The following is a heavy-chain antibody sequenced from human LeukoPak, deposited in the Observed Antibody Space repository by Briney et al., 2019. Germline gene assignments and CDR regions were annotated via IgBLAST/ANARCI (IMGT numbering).Heavy chain of an antibody. CDR3: VKDRAYSSSWFDY. CDR2: ISSNGGST. Sequence: SCKASGYTFTSSAMNWVRQAPGKGLEYVSAISSNGGSTYYADSVKGRFTISRDNSKNTLYLQMSSLRAEDTAVYYCVKDRAYSSSWFDYWGQGTLVTVSS. J-gene: IGHJ4*02. CDR1: GYTFTSSA. D-gene: IGHD6-13*01. V-gene: IGHV3-64D*06.